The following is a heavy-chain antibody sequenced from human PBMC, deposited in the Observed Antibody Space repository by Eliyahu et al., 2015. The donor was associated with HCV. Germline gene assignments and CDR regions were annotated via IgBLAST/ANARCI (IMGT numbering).Heavy chain of an antibody. J-gene: IGHJ4*02. CDR2: IYSGGST. Sequence: EVQLVESGGGLVQPGGSLRLXCAAXXFTVXSNYXSWVRQAPGKGLEWVSVIYSGGSTYYADSVKGRFTISRDNSKNTLFLQMNSLRADDTAVYYCARSQDPTATSPYNWGQGTLVTVSS. CDR1: XFTVXSNY. V-gene: IGHV3-66*01. D-gene: IGHD1-26*01. CDR3: ARSQDPTATSPYN.